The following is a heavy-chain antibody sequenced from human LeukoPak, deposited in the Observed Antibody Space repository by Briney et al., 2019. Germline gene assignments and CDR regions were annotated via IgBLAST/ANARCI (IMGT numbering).Heavy chain of an antibody. J-gene: IGHJ4*02. D-gene: IGHD7-27*01. CDR2: IYPRGST. V-gene: IGHV4-30-2*01. CDR3: SRFSPRAMGNYLDF. Sequence: SQTLSLTCAVSGGSISSGSYSWSWIRQPPGKGLEWIGYIYPRGSTYYNSSLKSRVILSLDKSANQFSLNLSSVTAADTAVYYCSRFSPRAMGNYLDFWGQGTLVTVSS. CDR1: GGSISSGSYS.